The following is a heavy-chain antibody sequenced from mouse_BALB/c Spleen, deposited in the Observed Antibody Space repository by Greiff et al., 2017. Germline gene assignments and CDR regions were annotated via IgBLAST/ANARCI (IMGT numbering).Heavy chain of an antibody. D-gene: IGHD1-2*01. Sequence: EVQLLQSGAELVKPGASVKLSCTASGFTIKDYYMHWVKQRPEQGLEWIGRIDPGNGNTKYDPKFQSKATITADTTSNTAYLQLSSLTSEDTAVYYCAREYYGDDYAMDYWGQGTSVTVSS. CDR2: IDPGNGNT. CDR3: AREYYGDDYAMDY. J-gene: IGHJ4*01. CDR1: GFTIKDYY. V-gene: IGHV14-3*02.